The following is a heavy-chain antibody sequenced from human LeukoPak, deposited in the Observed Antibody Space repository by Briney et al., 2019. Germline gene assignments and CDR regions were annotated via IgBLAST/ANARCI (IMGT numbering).Heavy chain of an antibody. D-gene: IGHD6-19*01. CDR2: VYYSGTA. CDR3: ARTKSGWYYSDY. V-gene: IGHV4-59*08. J-gene: IGHJ4*02. CDR1: GGSMRSYY. Sequence: SETLSLTCTVSGGSMRSYYWSWIRQPPGKGLELIGYVYYSGTADYNPSLESRVTILVDTSKNQFSLNLSSVTAADTAVYYCARTKSGWYYSDYWGQGTLVSVSS.